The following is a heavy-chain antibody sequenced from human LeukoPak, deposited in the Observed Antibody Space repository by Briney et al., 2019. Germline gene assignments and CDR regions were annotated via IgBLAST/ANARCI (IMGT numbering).Heavy chain of an antibody. Sequence: ASVKVSCKASGYTSAGYYMHWVRQAPGQGLEWMGWINPNSGGTNYAQKFQGRVTMTRDTSISTAYMELSRLRSDDTAVYYCARDEKYYYDSSGYYQEYFQHWGQGTLVTVSS. D-gene: IGHD3-22*01. CDR1: GYTSAGYY. CDR3: ARDEKYYYDSSGYYQEYFQH. CDR2: INPNSGGT. V-gene: IGHV1-2*02. J-gene: IGHJ1*01.